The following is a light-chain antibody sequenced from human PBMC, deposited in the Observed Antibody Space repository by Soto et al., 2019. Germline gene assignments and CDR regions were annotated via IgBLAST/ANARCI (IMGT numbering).Light chain of an antibody. Sequence: DIQMTQSPSSLSASVGDRVTITCRASQSITNNLNWYQQKPGKAPNLLIYKTSSLESGVPSRFSGSGSGTEFTLTISSLQPDDFATYYCQHWTDYSWTFGQGTKVEVK. CDR3: QHWTDYSWT. CDR1: QSITNN. V-gene: IGKV1-5*03. J-gene: IGKJ1*01. CDR2: KTS.